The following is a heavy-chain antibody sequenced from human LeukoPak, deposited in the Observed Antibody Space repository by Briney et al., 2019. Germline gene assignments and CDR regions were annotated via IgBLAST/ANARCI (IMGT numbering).Heavy chain of an antibody. CDR3: ARDRVSYDSSGLDAFDI. CDR2: IYHSGST. CDR1: GYSISSGYY. V-gene: IGHV4-38-2*02. J-gene: IGHJ3*02. Sequence: SETLSLTCAVSGYSISSGYYWGWIRQPPGKGLEWIGSIYHSGSTYYNPSLKSRVTISVDTSKNQFSLKLSSVTAADTAVYYCARDRVSYDSSGLDAFDIWGQGAMVTVSS. D-gene: IGHD3-22*01.